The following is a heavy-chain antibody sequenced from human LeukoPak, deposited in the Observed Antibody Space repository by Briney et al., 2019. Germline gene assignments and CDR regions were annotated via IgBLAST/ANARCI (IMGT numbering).Heavy chain of an antibody. V-gene: IGHV4-34*01. CDR2: INHSGST. J-gene: IGHJ4*02. D-gene: IGHD3-9*01. CDR3: ARDSILTGLDY. Sequence: ASETLSLTCAVCGGSFSGYYWSWIRQPPGKGLEWIGEINHSGSTNYNPSLKSRVTISVDTSKNQFSLKLSSVTAADTAVYYCARDSILTGLDYWGQGTPVTVSS. CDR1: GGSFSGYY.